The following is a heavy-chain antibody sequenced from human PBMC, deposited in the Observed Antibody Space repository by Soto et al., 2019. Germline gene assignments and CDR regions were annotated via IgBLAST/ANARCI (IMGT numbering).Heavy chain of an antibody. V-gene: IGHV4-38-2*01. CDR2: IYHGGTT. Sequence: SETLSLTCAVSGGSINTYYWAWIRQPPGKGPEWIASIYHGGTTFYNPSLKSRITISVDTSNNQFSLKLTSVTAADTAVYYCARVHVMVVAGSTFDYWGHGTLVTVS. CDR1: GGSINTYY. CDR3: ARVHVMVVAGSTFDY. D-gene: IGHD6-19*01. J-gene: IGHJ4*01.